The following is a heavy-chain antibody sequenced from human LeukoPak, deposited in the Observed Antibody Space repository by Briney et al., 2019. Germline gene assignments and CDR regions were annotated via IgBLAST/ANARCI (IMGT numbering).Heavy chain of an antibody. D-gene: IGHD6-19*01. CDR3: ARQDSSGWYPSRFDP. Sequence: GESLQISCKGSGYRFTSYWIGWVRQMPGKGLEWMGIIYPGDSDTRYSPSFQGQVTISADKSISTAYLQWSSLKASDTAMYYCARQDSSGWYPSRFDPWGQGTLVTVSS. CDR2: IYPGDSDT. V-gene: IGHV5-51*01. CDR1: GYRFTSYW. J-gene: IGHJ5*02.